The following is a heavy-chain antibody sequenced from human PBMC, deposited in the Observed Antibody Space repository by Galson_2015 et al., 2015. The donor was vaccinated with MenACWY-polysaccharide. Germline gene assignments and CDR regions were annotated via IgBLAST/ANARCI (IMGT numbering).Heavy chain of an antibody. Sequence: SLRLSCAASGFTARNKYMNWVRQAPGKGLEWVSAIDSAGAKSYSDSVKGRFTISRDNSKNTLYLQMNSLRAEDTAVYYCAKDSTDFWSVAGRFDHWGQGTLVTVSS. CDR3: AKDSTDFWSVAGRFDH. V-gene: IGHV3-53*01. D-gene: IGHD3-3*01. CDR1: GFTARNKY. J-gene: IGHJ5*02. CDR2: IDSAGAK.